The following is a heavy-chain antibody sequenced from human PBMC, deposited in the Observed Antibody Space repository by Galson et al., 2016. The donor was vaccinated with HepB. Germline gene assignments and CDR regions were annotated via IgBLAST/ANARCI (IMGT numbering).Heavy chain of an antibody. V-gene: IGHV1-18*01. CDR3: ARVPVRRNHWGGTPVGYFDY. Sequence: SVKVSCKASGFTFTSYGITWVRQAPGQGLEWMGWISAYNANRNYAQKFQGRVTMTTDTSTSTVYMELRSLRSDDTAVYYCARVPVRRNHWGGTPVGYFDYWGQGTLVTVSS. J-gene: IGHJ4*02. CDR2: ISAYNANR. CDR1: GFTFTSYG. D-gene: IGHD2-21*01.